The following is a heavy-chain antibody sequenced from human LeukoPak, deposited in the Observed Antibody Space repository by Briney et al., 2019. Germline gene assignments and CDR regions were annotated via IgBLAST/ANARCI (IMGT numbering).Heavy chain of an antibody. V-gene: IGHV3-23*01. J-gene: IGHJ4*02. Sequence: GGSLRLSCAASGFTFSSYGMSWVRQAPGKGLEWVSAISGSGGSTYYADSVKGRFTISRDNSKNTLYLQMNSLRAEDTAVYYCAKSAGWFGEFAYYFDYWGQGTLVTVSS. D-gene: IGHD3-10*01. CDR1: GFTFSSYG. CDR3: AKSAGWFGEFAYYFDY. CDR2: ISGSGGST.